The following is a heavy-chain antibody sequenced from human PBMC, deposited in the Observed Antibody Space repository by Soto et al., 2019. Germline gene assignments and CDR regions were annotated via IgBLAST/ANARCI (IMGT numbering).Heavy chain of an antibody. CDR3: ARGPVSEDIVALDAFDI. CDR1: GYTFTGYY. D-gene: IGHD5-12*01. CDR2: INPNSGGT. V-gene: IGHV1-2*02. Sequence: GPSVKVSCKASGYTFTGYYMHWVRQAPGQGLEWMGWINPNSGGTNYAQKFQGRVTMTRDTSISTAYMELSRLRSDDTAVYYCARGPVSEDIVALDAFDIWGQGTMVTVSS. J-gene: IGHJ3*02.